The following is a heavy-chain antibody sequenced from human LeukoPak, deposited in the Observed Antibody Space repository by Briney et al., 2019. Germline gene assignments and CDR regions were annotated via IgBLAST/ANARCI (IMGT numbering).Heavy chain of an antibody. J-gene: IGHJ4*02. D-gene: IGHD6-19*01. Sequence: GGSLRLSCAASGFTFSSYGMHWVRKAPGKGLEWVAVISYDGSNKYYADSVKGRFTISRDNSKNTLYLQMNSLRAEDTAVYYCAKDRGWYPYDYWGQGTLVTVSS. CDR1: GFTFSSYG. CDR3: AKDRGWYPYDY. V-gene: IGHV3-30*18. CDR2: ISYDGSNK.